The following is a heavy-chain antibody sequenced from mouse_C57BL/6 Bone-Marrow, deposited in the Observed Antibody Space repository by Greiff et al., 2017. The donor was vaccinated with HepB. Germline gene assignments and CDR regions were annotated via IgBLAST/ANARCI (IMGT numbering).Heavy chain of an antibody. D-gene: IGHD2-2*01. J-gene: IGHJ3*01. CDR3: TTGYWFAY. V-gene: IGHV14-4*01. Sequence: EVQLQQSGAELVRPGASVKLSCTASGFNIKDDYMHWVKQRPEQGLEWIGWIDPENGDTEYASKFQGKATITADTSSNTAYLQLSSLTSEDTDVYYCTTGYWFAYWGQGTLVTVSA. CDR1: GFNIKDDY. CDR2: IDPENGDT.